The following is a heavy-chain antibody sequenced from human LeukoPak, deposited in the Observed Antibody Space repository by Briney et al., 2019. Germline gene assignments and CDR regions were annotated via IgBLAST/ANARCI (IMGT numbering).Heavy chain of an antibody. J-gene: IGHJ4*02. CDR3: ARGGSLGDY. D-gene: IGHD3-16*01. CDR1: GYTFTTYT. V-gene: IGHV1-3*01. CDR2: INAGNGNT. Sequence: ASVKVSCKASGYTFTTYTMHWVRQAPGQRLEWMGWINAGNGNTRYSQKLQGRVTITRDTSASTAYMELSSLRSEGTAVYYCARGGSLGDYWGQGTLVTVSS.